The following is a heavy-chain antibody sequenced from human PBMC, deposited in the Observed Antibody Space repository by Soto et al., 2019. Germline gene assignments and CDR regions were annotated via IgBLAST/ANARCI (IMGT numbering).Heavy chain of an antibody. CDR3: ARSQGSSTSLKIHYHDFYGMGV. V-gene: IGHV1-69*01. CDR2: IIPISDTT. D-gene: IGHD2-2*01. Sequence: QVQLVQSGAEVKKPGSSVKVSCKASGGTFSSYAISWVRQAPGQGLEWMGGIIPISDTTNYAQKFQGRVTRNAGDATGSAYMELRRMRSEDTAVYYFARSQGSSTSLKIHYHDFYGMGVWGQGTAVTVSS. J-gene: IGHJ6*02. CDR1: GGTFSSYA.